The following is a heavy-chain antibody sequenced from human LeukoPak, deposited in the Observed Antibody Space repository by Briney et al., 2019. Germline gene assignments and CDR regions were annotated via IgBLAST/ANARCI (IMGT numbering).Heavy chain of an antibody. V-gene: IGHV5-10-1*01. D-gene: IGHD2-2*02. CDR3: ARAGSTSCYKCWFDP. CDR2: IDPCDSYT. Sequence: VESLKISCSGFGYIFTSYLLSWVRQTPGKGVEWMGRIDPCDSYTNYSPSLQGHVTISADKSISTAYLQWSSLKAADTAMYYWARAGSTSCYKCWFDPWGQGTLVTVSS. J-gene: IGHJ5*02. CDR1: GYIFTSYL.